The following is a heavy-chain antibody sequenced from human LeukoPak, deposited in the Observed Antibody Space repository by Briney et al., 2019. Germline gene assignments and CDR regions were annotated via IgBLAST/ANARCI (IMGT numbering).Heavy chain of an antibody. V-gene: IGHV4-34*01. J-gene: IGHJ4*02. CDR1: GGSFSGYY. CDR2: INHSGST. CDR3: AREVGGSYY. D-gene: IGHD1-26*01. Sequence: PSETLSLTCAVYGGSFSGYYWSWIRQPPGKGLEWIGEINHSGSTNYNPSLKSRVTISVDTSKNQLSLKLSSVTAADTAVYYCAREVGGSYYWGQGTLVTVSS.